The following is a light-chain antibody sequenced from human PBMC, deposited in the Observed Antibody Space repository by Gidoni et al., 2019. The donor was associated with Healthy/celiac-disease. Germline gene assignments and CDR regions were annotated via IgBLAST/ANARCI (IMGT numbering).Light chain of an antibody. V-gene: IGKV3-20*01. CDR3: QQYGSSPRT. Sequence: EIVLTQSPGTLSLSPGERATLSCRASQSVGSSLTWYQQKPGQAPRLLIYDASSRATGIPNRFSGSGSGTDFTLTISRLEPEDFAVYYCQQYGSSPRTFGQGTKVEI. J-gene: IGKJ1*01. CDR1: QSVGSS. CDR2: DAS.